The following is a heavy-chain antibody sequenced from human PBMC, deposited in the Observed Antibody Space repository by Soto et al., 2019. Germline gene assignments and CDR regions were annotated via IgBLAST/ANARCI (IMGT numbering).Heavy chain of an antibody. Sequence: QLQLQESGPGLVKPSETLSLTCTVSGGSISSSSYYWGWIRQPPGKGLEWIGSIYYSGSTYYNPSLKSRVTISVDTSKNQFSLKLSSVTAADTAVYYCARGTDYIAARPPPDYWGQGTLVTVSS. V-gene: IGHV4-39*01. CDR1: GGSISSSSYY. CDR2: IYYSGST. J-gene: IGHJ4*02. D-gene: IGHD6-6*01. CDR3: ARGTDYIAARPPPDY.